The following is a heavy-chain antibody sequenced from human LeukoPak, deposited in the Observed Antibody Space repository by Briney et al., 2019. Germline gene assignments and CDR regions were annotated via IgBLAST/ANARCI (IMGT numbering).Heavy chain of an antibody. V-gene: IGHV5-51*01. Sequence: GESLKISCKGSGYSFTSYWIGWVRQQPGEGLEWMGIIYPGDSDTRYSPSFQGQVTISADKSISTAYLQWSSLKASDTAMYYCAIHRYYDSSGAGYFDYWGQGTLVTVSS. CDR2: IYPGDSDT. J-gene: IGHJ4*02. D-gene: IGHD3-22*01. CDR3: AIHRYYDSSGAGYFDY. CDR1: GYSFTSYW.